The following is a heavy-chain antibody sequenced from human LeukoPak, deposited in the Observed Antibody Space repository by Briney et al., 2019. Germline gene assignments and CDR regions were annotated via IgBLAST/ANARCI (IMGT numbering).Heavy chain of an antibody. V-gene: IGHV4-39*01. Sequence: SETLSLTCTVSGGSISSSSYYWGWILQPPGKGLEWIRSIYYSGSTYYNPSLKSRVTISVDTSKNQFSLKLSSVTAADTAVYYCARREGSGWCFDYWGQGTLVTVSS. J-gene: IGHJ4*02. D-gene: IGHD6-19*01. CDR1: GGSISSSSYY. CDR3: ARREGSGWCFDY. CDR2: IYYSGST.